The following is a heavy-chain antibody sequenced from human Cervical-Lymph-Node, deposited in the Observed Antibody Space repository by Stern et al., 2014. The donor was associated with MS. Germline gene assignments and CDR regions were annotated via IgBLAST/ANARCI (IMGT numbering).Heavy chain of an antibody. J-gene: IGHJ4*02. CDR1: GFSLTTNGVG. Sequence: QVTLKESGPTLVKPTQTLTLTCTFSGFSLTTNGVGVGWVRQPPGKALQWLALYWNGDERYSPSLKSRLTITKDTSKNQVVLTMTNMDPVDTATYYCYMDPMFWGQGTLVTVSS. CDR3: YMDPMF. D-gene: IGHD2-2*03. V-gene: IGHV2-5*01. CDR2: YWNGDE.